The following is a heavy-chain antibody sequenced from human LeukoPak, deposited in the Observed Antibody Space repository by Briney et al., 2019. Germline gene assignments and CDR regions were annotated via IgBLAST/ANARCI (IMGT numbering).Heavy chain of an antibody. CDR2: INPNTGGT. D-gene: IGHD1-26*01. Sequence: GASVEVSCKASGYTYTGYYMHWVRQAPGQGLEWMGRINPNTGGTNYAQKFQGRVTMTRDTSISTAYMELRRLRSDDTAVFYCARDHLRGESMGGYHFDYWGQGTLVTVSS. V-gene: IGHV1-2*06. CDR3: ARDHLRGESMGGYHFDY. J-gene: IGHJ4*01. CDR1: GYTYTGYY.